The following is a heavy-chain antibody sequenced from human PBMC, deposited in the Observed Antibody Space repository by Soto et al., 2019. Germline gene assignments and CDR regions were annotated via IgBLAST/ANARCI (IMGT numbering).Heavy chain of an antibody. CDR1: TDSLISYW. CDR3: ARRRPANWKGLLDP. V-gene: IGHV5-10-1*01. D-gene: IGHD1-1*01. J-gene: IGHJ4*01. CDR2: IDPSGSHT. Sequence: PGASLKISCKGSTDSLISYWIHCVRQKPWKGLEWVGRIDPSGSHTTYSPSFQGLVTFSFDKSISAAYLQWNSLKASATAMYFCARRRPANWKGLLDPGGQGTLVPGS.